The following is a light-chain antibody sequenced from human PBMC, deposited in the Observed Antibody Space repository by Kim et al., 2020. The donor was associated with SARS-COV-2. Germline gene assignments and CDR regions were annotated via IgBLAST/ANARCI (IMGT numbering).Light chain of an antibody. J-gene: IGKJ1*01. CDR1: QSVSGSS. Sequence: PGERATLPCMASQSVSGSSLAWYQQKPGQAPRLLIYGASSRATGIPDRFSGSGSATDFTLTINRLEPEDFAVYYCQQYDDTPPWTFGQGTKVDIK. CDR3: QQYDDTPPWT. V-gene: IGKV3-20*01. CDR2: GAS.